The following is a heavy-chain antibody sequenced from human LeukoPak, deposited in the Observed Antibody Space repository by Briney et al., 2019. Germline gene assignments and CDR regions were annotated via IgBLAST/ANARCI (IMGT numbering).Heavy chain of an antibody. Sequence: GASVKVSCKASGYTFTGYYMHWVRQAPGQGLEWMGWINPNSGGTNYAQKFQGWVTMTRDTSISTAYMELSRLRSDDTAVYYCARGAPDPGYYDSSGYYYSYYYYGMDVWGQGTTVTVSS. V-gene: IGHV1-2*04. J-gene: IGHJ6*02. CDR3: ARGAPDPGYYDSSGYYYSYYYYGMDV. CDR1: GYTFTGYY. CDR2: INPNSGGT. D-gene: IGHD3-22*01.